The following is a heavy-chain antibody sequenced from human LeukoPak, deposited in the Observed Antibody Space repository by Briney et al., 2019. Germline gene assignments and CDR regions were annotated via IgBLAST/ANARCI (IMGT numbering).Heavy chain of an antibody. CDR3: AKTVAGDYYYGMDV. CDR1: VYTFTSYY. Sequence: ASLKVSCTASVYTFTSYYMHSVRHAPGQGLEWRGIINPSGGSTRYAQKFQGRVTMTRDTSTSTVYMELSSLRSEDTAVYYCAKTVAGDYYYGMDVWGQGTTVTVSS. CDR2: INPSGGST. D-gene: IGHD6-19*01. V-gene: IGHV1-46*01. J-gene: IGHJ6*02.